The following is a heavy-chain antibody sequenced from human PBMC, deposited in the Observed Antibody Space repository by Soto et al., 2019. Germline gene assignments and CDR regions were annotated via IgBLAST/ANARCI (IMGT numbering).Heavy chain of an antibody. CDR1: GLTFSNYW. CDR3: LGGSNYDTP. CDR2: INPDGSDK. V-gene: IGHV3-7*03. Sequence: VQLVESGGGVVQPGRSLRLSCAASGLTFSNYWMNWVRQAPGKGLEWVAKINPDGSDKHYIDSVKGRFTISRDNAQNSVSLQMNSLRAEDTAVYFCLGGSNYDTPWGQGTLVTVSS. J-gene: IGHJ5*02. D-gene: IGHD3-16*01.